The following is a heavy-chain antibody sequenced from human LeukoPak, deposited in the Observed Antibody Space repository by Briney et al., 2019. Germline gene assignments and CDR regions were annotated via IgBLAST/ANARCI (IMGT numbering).Heavy chain of an antibody. CDR3: ARSDSGYDLAAFDY. CDR2: IYYSGST. D-gene: IGHD5-12*01. J-gene: IGHJ4*02. CDR1: SGSISSSSYY. Sequence: SETLSLTCTVSSGSISSSSYYWGWIRQPPGKGLEWIGSIYYSGSTYYNPSLKGRVTISVDTSKNQFSLKLSSVTAADTAVYYCARSDSGYDLAAFDYWGQGTLVTVSS. V-gene: IGHV4-39*01.